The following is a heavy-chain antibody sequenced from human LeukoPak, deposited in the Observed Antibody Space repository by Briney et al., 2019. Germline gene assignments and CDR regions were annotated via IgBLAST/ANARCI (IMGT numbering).Heavy chain of an antibody. J-gene: IGHJ4*02. CDR2: IRYDGSTK. CDR1: AFTFSSYG. CDR3: VKAQDPYDSGSNAVDF. D-gene: IGHD3-10*01. Sequence: GGSLRLSCAASAFTFSSYGMDWVRQAPGKGLEWVTSIRYDGSTKYYADSVKGRFTISRDNSDNMLYLQMNSLRPEDTAVYYCVKAQDPYDSGSNAVDFWGQGTLVTVSS. V-gene: IGHV3-30*02.